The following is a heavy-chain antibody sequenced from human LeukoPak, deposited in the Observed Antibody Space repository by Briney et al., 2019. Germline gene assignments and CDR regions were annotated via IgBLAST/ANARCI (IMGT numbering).Heavy chain of an antibody. V-gene: IGHV4-39*07. CDR2: IYYSGST. CDR1: GGSISSSSYY. Sequence: SETLSLTCTVSGGSISSSSYYWGWIRQPPGKGLEWIGSIYYSGSTYYNPSLKSRVTISVDTSKNQFSLKLSSVTAADTAVYYCASNPGENYGDYYWGQGTLVTVSS. CDR3: ASNPGENYGDYY. D-gene: IGHD4-17*01. J-gene: IGHJ4*02.